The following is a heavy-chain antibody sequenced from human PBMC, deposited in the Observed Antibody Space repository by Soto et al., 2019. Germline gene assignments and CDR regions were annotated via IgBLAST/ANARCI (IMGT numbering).Heavy chain of an antibody. CDR2: INIDGSTT. D-gene: IGHD4-17*01. Sequence: EVQLVEAGGGLVQPGGSLRLSCAASGFTFSTYWMHWVRQVPGKGLVWVSRINIDGSTTSYADSVRGRFTISRDNAKDTVYLQMNSLRAEDTAVYYCARVRNGDWYFYSWGQGTLVTVSS. V-gene: IGHV3-74*01. CDR1: GFTFSTYW. CDR3: ARVRNGDWYFYS. J-gene: IGHJ4*02.